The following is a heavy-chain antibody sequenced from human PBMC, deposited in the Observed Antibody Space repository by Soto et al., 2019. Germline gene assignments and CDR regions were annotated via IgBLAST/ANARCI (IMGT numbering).Heavy chain of an antibody. Sequence: QLQLQESGPGLVKPSETLSLTCTVSGGSISSSSYYWGWIRQPPGKGLEWIGSIYYSGSTYYNPSLKSRVTISVDTSKNQSSLKLSSVTAADTAVYYCEGGFRSAVAGTSVDYWGQGTLVTVSS. CDR1: GGSISSSSYY. CDR2: IYYSGST. CDR3: EGGFRSAVAGTSVDY. D-gene: IGHD6-19*01. V-gene: IGHV4-39*01. J-gene: IGHJ4*02.